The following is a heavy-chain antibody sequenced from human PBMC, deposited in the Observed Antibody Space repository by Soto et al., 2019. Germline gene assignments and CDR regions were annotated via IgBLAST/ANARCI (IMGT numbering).Heavy chain of an antibody. CDR2: IYYSGST. D-gene: IGHD2-15*01. J-gene: IGHJ5*02. V-gene: IGHV4-59*01. CDR3: ARDLCSGGSCFAL. Sequence: SETLSLTCTVSGGSISSYYWSWIRQPPGKGLEWIGYIYYSGSTNYNPSLKSRVTISVDTSKNQFSLKLSSVTAADTAVYYCARDLCSGGSCFALWGQGTLVTVSS. CDR1: GGSISSYY.